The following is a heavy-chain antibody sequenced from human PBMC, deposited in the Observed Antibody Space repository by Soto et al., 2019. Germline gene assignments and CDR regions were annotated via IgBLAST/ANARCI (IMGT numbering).Heavy chain of an antibody. Sequence: SETLSLTCAVYGGSFSDYYWTWIRQPPGKGLEWIGEISHRGSTNYNPSLKSRVTISVDTSQNQFSLKLRSVTAADTAVYYCARGTCSSTSCHIDYWGQGALVTVSS. CDR3: ARGTCSSTSCHIDY. J-gene: IGHJ4*02. D-gene: IGHD2-2*01. V-gene: IGHV4-34*01. CDR1: GGSFSDYY. CDR2: ISHRGST.